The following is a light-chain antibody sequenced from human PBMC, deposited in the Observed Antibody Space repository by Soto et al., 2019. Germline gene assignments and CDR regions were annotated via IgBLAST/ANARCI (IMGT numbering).Light chain of an antibody. Sequence: IQLTQSPSSLSASVGDRVTITCRASQDIAIYLAWYQQKPGEAPKLLIYAASTLYGGVPSRFSGSGAGTDFALSITSLQAEDFATYYCQQLRMYPSTFVGGTKVEIK. CDR2: AAS. CDR1: QDIAIY. J-gene: IGKJ4*01. CDR3: QQLRMYPST. V-gene: IGKV1-9*01.